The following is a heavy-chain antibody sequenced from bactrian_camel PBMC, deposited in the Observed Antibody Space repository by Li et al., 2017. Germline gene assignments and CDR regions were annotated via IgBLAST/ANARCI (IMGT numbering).Heavy chain of an antibody. CDR1: GDTIGRYC. CDR3: AVDGPVAFCSDYPSDFGG. V-gene: IGHV3S55*01. CDR2: IESDGST. Sequence: HVQLVESGGGSVQAGGSLRLSCVASGDTIGRYCMGWFRQIPDKEREGVAGIESDGSTSYADSVKGRFTISEDVAKDTLGLRMTSLKPEDSGMYYCAVDGPVAFCSDYPSDFGGWGKGTQVTVS. J-gene: IGHJ6*01. D-gene: IGHD2*01.